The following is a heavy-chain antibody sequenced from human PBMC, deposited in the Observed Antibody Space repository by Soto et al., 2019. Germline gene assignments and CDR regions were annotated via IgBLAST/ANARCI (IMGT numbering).Heavy chain of an antibody. Sequence: SETLHQTFTASGSTISTYYWSWIRQPPGRGLEWIGYIYHTGITNYNPSLKSRVTISVDMSKNQFSLKLSSVTAADTAVYYCARHTPAISISDHWGQG. D-gene: IGHD2-15*01. CDR3: ARHTPAISISDH. CDR2: IYHTGIT. V-gene: IGHV4-59*08. J-gene: IGHJ1*01. CDR1: GSTISTYY.